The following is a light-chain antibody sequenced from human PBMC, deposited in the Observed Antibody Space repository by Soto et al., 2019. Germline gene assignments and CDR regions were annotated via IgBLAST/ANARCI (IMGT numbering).Light chain of an antibody. CDR1: QSVSSSY. V-gene: IGKV3-20*01. CDR3: QHFGSSLRT. Sequence: IGLQQSPGTLSLTPGNSAPLSCMTSQSVSSSYLAWYQQKPGQAPRLLIHGTSSRATGIPDRFSGSGSGTDFTLTINSLEPEDFAVYYCQHFGSSLRTFGQGTKVDIK. CDR2: GTS. J-gene: IGKJ1*01.